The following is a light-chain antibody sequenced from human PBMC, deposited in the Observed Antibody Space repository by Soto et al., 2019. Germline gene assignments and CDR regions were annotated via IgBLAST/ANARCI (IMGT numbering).Light chain of an antibody. CDR3: QQYNNWPRT. Sequence: EIVMTQSPATLSVSPGERATLSCRASQSVSSNLAWYQQKPAQAPRLLIYGASTRATGIPARFSGSGSGTEFTLTISSRQSEDFAVYYCQQYNNWPRTFGQGTKVEIK. CDR2: GAS. V-gene: IGKV3-15*01. J-gene: IGKJ1*01. CDR1: QSVSSN.